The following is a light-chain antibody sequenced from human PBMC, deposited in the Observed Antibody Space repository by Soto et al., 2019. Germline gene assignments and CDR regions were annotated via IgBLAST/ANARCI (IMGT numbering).Light chain of an antibody. CDR3: QQGLRTLWT. V-gene: IGKV1-39*01. J-gene: IGKJ1*01. Sequence: DIPMTQSPSSLSASVGGRVTITCRASQNIGISLNWYQQKPGAAPKLLIYAASTLQSGVPSRFSGSGSGTDFTLTISSLQPDDFATYYCQQGLRTLWTFGQGTKV. CDR1: QNIGIS. CDR2: AAS.